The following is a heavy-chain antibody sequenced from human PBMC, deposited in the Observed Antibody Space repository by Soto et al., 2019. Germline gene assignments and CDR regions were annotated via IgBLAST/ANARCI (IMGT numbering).Heavy chain of an antibody. CDR1: GGSISTSDYS. Sequence: QLQLRASGSGLVKSSPTLSLPCAVSGGSISTSDYSWSWLRQPPGRGLEWLGSIYHTGTTHYIPSLKNRLTMSLDKSKHQFSLDLTSVTAADTALYYCVREMTIFGVAPGGGVDVWGQGTTVTVSS. V-gene: IGHV4-30-2*01. CDR3: VREMTIFGVAPGGGVDV. D-gene: IGHD3-3*01. CDR2: IYHTGTT. J-gene: IGHJ6*02.